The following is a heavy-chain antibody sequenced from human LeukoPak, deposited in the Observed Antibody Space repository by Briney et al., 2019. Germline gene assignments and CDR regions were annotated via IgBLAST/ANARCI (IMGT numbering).Heavy chain of an antibody. V-gene: IGHV3-48*03. J-gene: IGHJ6*04. CDR1: GFTFSSYE. CDR3: ARDNPYDYVWGSYRYTGGDYGMDV. D-gene: IGHD3-16*02. CDR2: IRSSVSTI. Sequence: GGSLRLSCAASGFTFSSYEMNWVRQAPGKGLEGVSYIRSSVSTIYYADSVKGRFTISRDNAKNSLYLQMNSLRAEDTAVYYCARDNPYDYVWGSYRYTGGDYGMDVWGKGTTVTVSS.